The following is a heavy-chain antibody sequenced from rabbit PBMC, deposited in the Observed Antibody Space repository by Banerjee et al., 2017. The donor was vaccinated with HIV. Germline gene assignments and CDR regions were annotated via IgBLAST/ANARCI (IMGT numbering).Heavy chain of an antibody. V-gene: IGHV1S45*01. J-gene: IGHJ4*01. CDR3: ARDLAGSSVYTGWGYYFKL. Sequence: QEQLEESGGGLVKPEGSLTLTCKASGFDLSNYYYMCWVRQAPGKGLELIACIYTSSGSTYYASWAKGRFTISKTSSTTVTLQMTSLTAADTATYFCARDLAGSSVYTGWGYYFKLWGQGTLVTVS. CDR2: IYTSSGST. D-gene: IGHD8-1*01. CDR1: GFDLSNYYY.